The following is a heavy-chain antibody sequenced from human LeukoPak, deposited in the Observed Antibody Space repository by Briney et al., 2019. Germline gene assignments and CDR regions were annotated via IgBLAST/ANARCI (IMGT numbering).Heavy chain of an antibody. V-gene: IGHV1-8*01. Sequence: ASVKVSCKASGYTFTSYDTNWVRQATGQGLEWMGWMNPNSGNTGYAQKFQGRVTMTRNTSISTAYMELSSLRSEDTAVYYCARAGKTYYYDSSGQSNDYWGQGTLVTVSS. J-gene: IGHJ4*02. CDR1: GYTFTSYD. CDR2: MNPNSGNT. CDR3: ARAGKTYYYDSSGQSNDY. D-gene: IGHD3-22*01.